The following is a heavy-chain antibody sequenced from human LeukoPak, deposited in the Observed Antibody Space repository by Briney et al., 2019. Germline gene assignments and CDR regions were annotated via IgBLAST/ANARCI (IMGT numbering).Heavy chain of an antibody. D-gene: IGHD1-26*01. CDR3: VRGAVGTGVWFDP. Sequence: GGSLRLSCAVSGFTFSGYWMHWVRQAPGKGLEWVSRINPDGGITNYADSVKGRFTISRDNAENTVHLQMNSLRGDDTAVYYCVRGAVGTGVWFDPRGQGTLVTVSS. J-gene: IGHJ5*02. CDR1: GFTFSGYW. V-gene: IGHV3-74*01. CDR2: INPDGGIT.